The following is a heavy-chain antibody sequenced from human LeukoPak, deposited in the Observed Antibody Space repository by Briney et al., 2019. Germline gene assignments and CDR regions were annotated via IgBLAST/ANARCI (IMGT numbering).Heavy chain of an antibody. CDR1: GITLSDHY. CDR3: ARDIPGYYYFDY. Sequence: PGGSLRLSCAASGITLSDHYMDWVRQAPGKGLEWVSCISSSSSYIYYADSVKGRFTISRDNAKNSLFLQMNSLRAEDTAVYYCARDIPGYYYFDYWGQGTLVTVSS. V-gene: IGHV3-21*01. CDR2: ISSSSSYI. D-gene: IGHD3-16*01. J-gene: IGHJ4*02.